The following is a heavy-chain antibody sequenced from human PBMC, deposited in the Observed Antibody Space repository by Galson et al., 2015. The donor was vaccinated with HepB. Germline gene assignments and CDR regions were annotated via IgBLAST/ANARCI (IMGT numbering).Heavy chain of an antibody. D-gene: IGHD5-18*01. CDR3: ARALTYSAYSYGHDSTHYYDYGMDV. CDR1: GYTFTSYA. CDR2: INGGNDYT. V-gene: IGHV1-3*01. J-gene: IGHJ6*02. Sequence: SVKVSCKASGYTFTSYAMHWVRQAPGQRLEWMGWINGGNDYTKYSQKFQGRVTITRDTSASTAHMQLSSLTSEDTAVYYCARALTYSAYSYGHDSTHYYDYGMDVWGQGTTVTVSS.